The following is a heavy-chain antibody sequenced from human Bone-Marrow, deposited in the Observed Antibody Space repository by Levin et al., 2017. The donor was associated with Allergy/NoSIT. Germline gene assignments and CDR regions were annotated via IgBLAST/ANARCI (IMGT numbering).Heavy chain of an antibody. J-gene: IGHJ4*02. D-gene: IGHD2-21*02. Sequence: ASVKVSCKTSGYTFNKYGINWVRQTPGQGLEWMGWISAYNGKTNYTRKFQDRVTMTTDTSANTAYMELRSLTSADTAVYYCARDFATYCGGDCSLDNWGQGTLVTVSS. V-gene: IGHV1-18*01. CDR1: GYTFNKYG. CDR3: ARDFATYCGGDCSLDN. CDR2: ISAYNGKT.